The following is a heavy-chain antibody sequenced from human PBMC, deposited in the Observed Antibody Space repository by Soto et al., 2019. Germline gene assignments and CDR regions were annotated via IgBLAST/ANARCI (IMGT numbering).Heavy chain of an antibody. V-gene: IGHV4-34*01. CDR1: GGSFSGYY. D-gene: IGHD3-10*01. CDR3: ARRYFYGSWSYYNDLFDS. Sequence: PSETLSLTCAVYGGSFSGYYWSWIRQPPGKGLEWIGEINHSGSTNYNPSLKSRVTISVDTSKNQFSLKLSSVTAADTAVYYCARRYFYGSWSYYNDLFDSCGQGTLVTVYS. CDR2: INHSGST. J-gene: IGHJ5*01.